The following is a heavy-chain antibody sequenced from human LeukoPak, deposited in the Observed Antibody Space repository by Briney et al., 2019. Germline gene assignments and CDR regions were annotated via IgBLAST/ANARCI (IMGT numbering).Heavy chain of an antibody. CDR1: GYTFTSYG. CDR2: ISAYNGNT. J-gene: IGHJ6*02. V-gene: IGHV1-18*01. D-gene: IGHD2-2*01. Sequence: ASVKVSCKASGYTFTSYGISWVRQAPGQGLEWMGWISAYNGNTNYAQKLQGRVTMTTDTSTSTAYMELRSLRSDDTAVYYCARPFVVPAAIHYYYYGMDVWGQGTTVTVSS. CDR3: ARPFVVPAAIHYYYYGMDV.